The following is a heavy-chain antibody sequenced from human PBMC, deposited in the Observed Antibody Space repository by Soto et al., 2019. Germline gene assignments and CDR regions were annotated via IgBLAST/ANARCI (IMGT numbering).Heavy chain of an antibody. Sequence: GESLKISCKGSGYIFTNYWIGWVRQMPGKGLEWMGIIYPGDSDTKYSPSFQGQVTISADKSINTAYLQWSSLKASDTAMYYFSRHPRVILEYHFGIDVWGQGSTVTVSS. CDR2: IYPGDSDT. D-gene: IGHD4-4*01. CDR3: SRHPRVILEYHFGIDV. V-gene: IGHV5-51*01. CDR1: GYIFTNYW. J-gene: IGHJ6*02.